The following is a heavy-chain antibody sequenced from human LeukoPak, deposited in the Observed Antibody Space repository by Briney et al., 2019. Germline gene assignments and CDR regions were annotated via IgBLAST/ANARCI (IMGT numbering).Heavy chain of an antibody. CDR2: IYTSGST. J-gene: IGHJ5*02. CDR3: ARGPHIYCSGGSCYSLSWFDP. CDR1: GGSISSSSYY. D-gene: IGHD2-15*01. Sequence: SETLSLTCTVSGGSISSSSYYWGWIRQPAGKGLEWIGRIYTSGSTNYNPSLKSRVTISVDTSKNQFSLKLSSVTAADTAVYYCARGPHIYCSGGSCYSLSWFDPWGQGTLVTVSS. V-gene: IGHV4-61*02.